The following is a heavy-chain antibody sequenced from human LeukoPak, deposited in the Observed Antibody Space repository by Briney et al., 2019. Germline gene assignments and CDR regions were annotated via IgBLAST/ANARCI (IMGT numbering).Heavy chain of an antibody. CDR3: ARDKMRGQWLVDFDY. Sequence: ASVKVSCKASGYTFTSYGISWVRQAPGQGLEWMGCISAYNGNTNYAQKLQGRVTMTTDTSTSTAYMELRSLRSDDTAVYYCARDKMRGQWLVDFDYWGQGTLVTVSS. D-gene: IGHD6-19*01. J-gene: IGHJ4*02. V-gene: IGHV1-18*04. CDR1: GYTFTSYG. CDR2: ISAYNGNT.